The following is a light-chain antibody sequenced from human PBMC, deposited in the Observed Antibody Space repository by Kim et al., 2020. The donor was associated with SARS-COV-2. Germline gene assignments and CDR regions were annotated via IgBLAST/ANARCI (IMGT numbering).Light chain of an antibody. Sequence: VSQGERVILSCWASQNVTTNVAWYKQQPGQAPRLLIDGASARAAGIPARFSGSGSGTHFTLTISSLQSGDSAVYYCQQSNTWPWTFGPGTKVDIK. CDR2: GAS. CDR3: QQSNTWPWT. V-gene: IGKV3-15*01. J-gene: IGKJ1*01. CDR1: QNVTTN.